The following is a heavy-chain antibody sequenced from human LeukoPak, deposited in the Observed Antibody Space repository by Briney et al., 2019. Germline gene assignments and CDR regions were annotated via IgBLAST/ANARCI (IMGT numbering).Heavy chain of an antibody. CDR1: GFTFRSYA. D-gene: IGHD1-26*01. Sequence: GASLRLSCAASGFTFRSYAMSWVRQAPGKGLEWVSAISGSGGSTYYADSVKGRFTISRDNSKNTLYLQMNSLRAEDTAVYYCARGAPSGSYYSFDYWGQGTLVTVSS. CDR3: ARGAPSGSYYSFDY. J-gene: IGHJ4*02. V-gene: IGHV3-23*01. CDR2: ISGSGGST.